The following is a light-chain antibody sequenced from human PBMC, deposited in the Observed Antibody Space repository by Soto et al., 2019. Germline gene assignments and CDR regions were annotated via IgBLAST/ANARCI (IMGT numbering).Light chain of an antibody. J-gene: IGLJ3*02. CDR1: SSNIGAGYN. CDR2: GNS. V-gene: IGLV1-40*01. Sequence: QSVLTQPPSVSGAPGQRVTFSCTGSSSNIGAGYNVHWYQQLPGTAPKLLIYGNSNRPSGVPDRFSGSKSGTSASLAITGLQAEDEADDYCQSYDSSLSGWVFGGGTKLTVL. CDR3: QSYDSSLSGWV.